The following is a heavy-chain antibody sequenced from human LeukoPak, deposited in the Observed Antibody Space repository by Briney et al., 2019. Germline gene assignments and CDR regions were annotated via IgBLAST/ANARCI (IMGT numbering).Heavy chain of an antibody. CDR3: ARARFGTAGADY. CDR1: GFTFSSYS. J-gene: IGHJ4*02. CDR2: ISSSGSTI. D-gene: IGHD1-1*01. Sequence: GGSLRLSCAASGFTFSSYSMNWVRQAPGKGLEWVSYISSSGSTIYYADSVKGRFTISRDTSKNTVYLQMNSLRAEDTAVYYCARARFGTAGADYWGQGILVTVSS. V-gene: IGHV3-48*01.